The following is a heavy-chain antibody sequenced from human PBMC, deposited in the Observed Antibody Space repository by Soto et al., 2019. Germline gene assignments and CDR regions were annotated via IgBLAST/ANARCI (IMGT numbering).Heavy chain of an antibody. CDR1: GFTFSSYA. Sequence: GGSLRLSCAASGFTFSSYAMSWVRQAPGKGLEWVSAISGSGGSTYYADSVKGRFTISRDNSKNTLYLQMNSLRAEDTAVYYCAKAPSCCSGGSGYYAFWGQGTLVTVSS. D-gene: IGHD2-15*01. V-gene: IGHV3-23*01. CDR2: ISGSGGST. CDR3: AKAPSCCSGGSGYYAF. J-gene: IGHJ4*02.